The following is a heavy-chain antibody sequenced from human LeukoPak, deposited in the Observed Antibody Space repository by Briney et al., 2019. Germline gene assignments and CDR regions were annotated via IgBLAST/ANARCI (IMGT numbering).Heavy chain of an antibody. V-gene: IGHV4-4*02. CDR2: IYHSGST. CDR3: ARGPRRPNPQIWSGAHKSAFDI. J-gene: IGHJ3*02. CDR1: GGSISSSNW. Sequence: SGTLSLTCAVSGGSISSSNWWSWVRQPPGKGLEWIGEIYHSGSTNYNPSLKSRVTISVDTSKNQFSLKLSSVTAADTAVYYCARGPRRPNPQIWSGAHKSAFDIWGQGTMVTVSS. D-gene: IGHD3-3*01.